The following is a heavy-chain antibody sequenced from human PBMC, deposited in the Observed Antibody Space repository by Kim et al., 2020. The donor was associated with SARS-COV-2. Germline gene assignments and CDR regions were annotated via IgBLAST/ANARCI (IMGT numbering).Heavy chain of an antibody. Sequence: GGSLRLSCAASGFTFSSYAMHWVRQAPGKGLEWVAVISYDGSNKYYADSVKGRFTISRDNSKNTLYLQMNSLRAEDTAVYYCARDGRLTYYDYVWGSYLLGGSYYMDVWGIGTSVTVS. CDR1: GFTFSSYA. CDR2: ISYDGSNK. CDR3: ARDGRLTYYDYVWGSYLLGGSYYMDV. V-gene: IGHV3-30*04. J-gene: IGHJ6*03. D-gene: IGHD3-16*02.